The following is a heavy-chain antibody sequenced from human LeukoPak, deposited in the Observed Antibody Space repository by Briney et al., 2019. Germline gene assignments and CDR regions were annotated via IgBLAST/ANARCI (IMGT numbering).Heavy chain of an antibody. D-gene: IGHD6-19*01. J-gene: IGHJ4*02. CDR1: GYTFTSYG. Sequence: ASVKVSCKASGYTFTSYGISWVRQAPGQGLEWMGWISAYNGNTNYAQKLQGRVTMTTDTSTSTAYMELRSLRSGDTAVYYCARVIAVAGTGFYYFDYWGQGTLVTVSS. V-gene: IGHV1-18*01. CDR3: ARVIAVAGTGFYYFDY. CDR2: ISAYNGNT.